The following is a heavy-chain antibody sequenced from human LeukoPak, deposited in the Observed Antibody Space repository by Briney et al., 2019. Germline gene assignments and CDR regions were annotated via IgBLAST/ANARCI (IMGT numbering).Heavy chain of an antibody. CDR3: ASDVDTAMEGAFDI. V-gene: IGHV4-59*01. D-gene: IGHD5-18*01. J-gene: IGHJ3*02. Sequence: PSETLSLTCTVSGGSISSYYWSWIRQPPGKGLEWIGYIYYSGSTNYNPSLKSRVTISVDTSKNQFSLKLSSVTAADTAVYYCASDVDTAMEGAFDIWGQGTMVTVSS. CDR2: IYYSGST. CDR1: GGSISSYY.